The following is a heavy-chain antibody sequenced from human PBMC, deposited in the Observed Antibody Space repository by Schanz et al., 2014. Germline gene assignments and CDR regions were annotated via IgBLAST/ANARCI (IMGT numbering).Heavy chain of an antibody. D-gene: IGHD3-10*01. V-gene: IGHV3-30*02. Sequence: AHLVESGGGLVKPGGSLTLSCAASRFTVTNAWMSWVRQAPGKGLEWVAVIWSDGTNEYYADSVKGRFTISRDNSKNTVHLQMNSLRAEDTAVYYCAKQHIVRGVIYLNWFDSWGQGTLVTVSS. CDR1: RFTVTNAW. CDR2: IWSDGTNE. J-gene: IGHJ5*01. CDR3: AKQHIVRGVIYLNWFDS.